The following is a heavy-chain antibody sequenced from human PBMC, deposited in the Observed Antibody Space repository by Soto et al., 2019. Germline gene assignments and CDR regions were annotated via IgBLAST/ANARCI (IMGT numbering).Heavy chain of an antibody. V-gene: IGHV3-30*18. J-gene: IGHJ6*02. CDR1: GFTFSSYG. CDR2: ISYDGSNK. D-gene: IGHD6-13*01. Sequence: GGSLRLSCAASGFTFSSYGMHRFRQAPGKGLEWVAVISYDGSNKYYADSVKGRFTISRDNSKNTLYLQMNSLRAEDTAVYYCAKELSSWYIHRYYYYGMDVWGQGTTVTVSS. CDR3: AKELSSWYIHRYYYYGMDV.